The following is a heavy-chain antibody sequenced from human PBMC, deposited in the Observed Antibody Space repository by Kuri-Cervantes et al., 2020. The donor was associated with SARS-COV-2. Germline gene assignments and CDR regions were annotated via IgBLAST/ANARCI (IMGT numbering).Heavy chain of an antibody. D-gene: IGHD3-10*01. CDR2: TSAYNGNT. CDR1: GYTFTSYG. Sequence: ASVKVSCKASGYTFTSYGISWVRQAPGQGLEWMGWTSAYNGNTNYAQKLQGRVTTTTDTSTSTAYMELRSLRSDDTAVYYCARDWVQHGSGSYIFDYWGQGTLVTVSS. CDR3: ARDWVQHGSGSYIFDY. V-gene: IGHV1-18*01. J-gene: IGHJ4*02.